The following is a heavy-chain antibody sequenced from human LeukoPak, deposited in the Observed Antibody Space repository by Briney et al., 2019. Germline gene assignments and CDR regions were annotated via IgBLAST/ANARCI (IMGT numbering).Heavy chain of an antibody. CDR2: TYYRSKWYN. CDR1: RDSVSSNSAA. Sequence: SQTLSLTCAISRDSVSSNSAAWNWIRQSPSRGLEWLGRTYYRSKWYNDYAVSVKSRITINPDTSKNQFSLQLNSVTPEDTAVYCCARDRGRSSGYYYPDAFDIWGQGTMVTVSS. D-gene: IGHD3-22*01. CDR3: ARDRGRSSGYYYPDAFDI. J-gene: IGHJ3*02. V-gene: IGHV6-1*01.